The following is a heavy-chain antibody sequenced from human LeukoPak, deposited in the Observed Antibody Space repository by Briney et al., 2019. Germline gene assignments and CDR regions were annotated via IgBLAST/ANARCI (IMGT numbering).Heavy chain of an antibody. V-gene: IGHV3-7*01. CDR2: IKQDGSEK. D-gene: IGHD6-13*01. Sequence: PGGSLRLSCAASGFTFSSYWMSWVRQAPGKGLEWVANIKQDGSEKYYVDSVKGQFTISRDNAKNSLYLQMNSLRAEDTAVYYCARDRRSDSSSWQALRYWGQGTLVTVSS. CDR1: GFTFSSYW. J-gene: IGHJ4*02. CDR3: ARDRRSDSSSWQALRY.